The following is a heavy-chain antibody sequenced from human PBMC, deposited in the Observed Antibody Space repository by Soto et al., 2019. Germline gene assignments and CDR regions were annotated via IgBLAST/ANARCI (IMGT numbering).Heavy chain of an antibody. CDR3: ARDGYSPPLDY. D-gene: IGHD5-18*01. CDR2: ISSSSSYT. Sequence: QVQLVESGGGLVKPGGSLRLSCAASGFTFSDYYMSWIRQAPGKGREWVSYISSSSSYTNYADSVKGRFTISRDNAKNSLYLQMNSLRAEDTAVYYCARDGYSPPLDYWGQGTLVTVSS. J-gene: IGHJ4*02. V-gene: IGHV3-11*05. CDR1: GFTFSDYY.